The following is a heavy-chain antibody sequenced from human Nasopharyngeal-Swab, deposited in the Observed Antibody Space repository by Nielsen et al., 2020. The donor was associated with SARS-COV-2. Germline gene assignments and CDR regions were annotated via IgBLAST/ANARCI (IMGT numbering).Heavy chain of an antibody. CDR3: ARDKRIYFDSSGHLNC. V-gene: IGHV1-69*04. Sequence: SVKVSCKASGGTFSSYGISWVRQAPGQGLEWMGRIIPTAGLANYAQQFQGRVTITADTSTSTSYMELSSLRSEDTAVYYCARDKRIYFDSSGHLNCWGQGTLVTVSS. CDR1: GGTFSSYG. CDR2: IIPTAGLA. J-gene: IGHJ4*02. D-gene: IGHD3-22*01.